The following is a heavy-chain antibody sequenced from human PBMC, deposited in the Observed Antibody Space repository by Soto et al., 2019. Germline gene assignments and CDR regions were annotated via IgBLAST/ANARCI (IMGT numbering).Heavy chain of an antibody. CDR3: ASDQLFGYSYGFSFDY. CDR2: ISSSSSYI. J-gene: IGHJ4*02. V-gene: IGHV3-21*01. D-gene: IGHD5-18*01. Sequence: GGSLRLSCAASGFTFSSYSMNWVRQAPGKGLEWVSSISSSSSYIYYADSVKGRFTISRDNAKNSLYLQMNSLRAEDTAVYYCASDQLFGYSYGFSFDYWGQGTLVTVSS. CDR1: GFTFSSYS.